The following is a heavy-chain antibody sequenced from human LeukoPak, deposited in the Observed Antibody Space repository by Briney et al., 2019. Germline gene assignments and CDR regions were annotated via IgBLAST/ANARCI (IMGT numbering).Heavy chain of an antibody. V-gene: IGHV4-38-2*02. D-gene: IGHD5-12*01. J-gene: IGHJ4*02. CDR2: IYHSGST. CDR1: GYSISSGYY. Sequence: PSETLSLTCTVSGYSISSGYYRGWIRQPPGKGLEWIGSIYHSGSTYYNPSLKSRVTISVDTSKNQFSLKLSSVTAADTAVYYCAREITLTGYKYGLGFNYWGQGTLVTVSS. CDR3: AREITLTGYKYGLGFNY.